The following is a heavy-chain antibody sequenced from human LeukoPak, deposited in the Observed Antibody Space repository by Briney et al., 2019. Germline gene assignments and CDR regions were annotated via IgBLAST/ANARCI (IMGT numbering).Heavy chain of an antibody. Sequence: ASVKVSCKASGGTFSSDAISWVRQGPGQGLEWMGRIIPIVGIANYAQKYQGRVTITADKSTSTAYMELSSLRSEDTAVYYCARGATMVRGVITGGYNWFDPWGQGTLVTVSS. CDR3: ARGATMVRGVITGGYNWFDP. CDR2: IIPIVGIA. D-gene: IGHD3-10*01. CDR1: GGTFSSDA. V-gene: IGHV1-69*04. J-gene: IGHJ5*02.